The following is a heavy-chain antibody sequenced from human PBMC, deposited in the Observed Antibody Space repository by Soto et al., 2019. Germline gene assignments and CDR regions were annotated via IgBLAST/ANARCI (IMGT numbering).Heavy chain of an antibody. CDR1: GYSFTGYY. Sequence: QVQLVQSGAEVKKPGASVKVSCKASGYSFTGYYMHWVRQAPGQGLEWMAWINPNSGDTKYAQKFQGRVTVTRDTSISTGYMELRRLRSDDTAVPYWARVGEGFIDYWGQGTLVTVSS. V-gene: IGHV1-2*02. D-gene: IGHD3-16*01. CDR2: INPNSGDT. J-gene: IGHJ4*02. CDR3: ARVGEGFIDY.